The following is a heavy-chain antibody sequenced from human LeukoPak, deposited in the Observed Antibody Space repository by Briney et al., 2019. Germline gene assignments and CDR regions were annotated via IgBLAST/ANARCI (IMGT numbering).Heavy chain of an antibody. J-gene: IGHJ6*02. CDR1: GFTLSNYP. V-gene: IGHV3-64*01. D-gene: IGHD2-2*01. Sequence: PGGSLRLSCAASGFTLSNYPMHWVRQAPGTGLEYVSAISSNGGSTYYANSVKGRFTISRDNSKNTLYLQMGSLRAEDMALYYCAKSSNTTNYYYGMDVWGQGTTVTVSS. CDR2: ISSNGGST. CDR3: AKSSNTTNYYYGMDV.